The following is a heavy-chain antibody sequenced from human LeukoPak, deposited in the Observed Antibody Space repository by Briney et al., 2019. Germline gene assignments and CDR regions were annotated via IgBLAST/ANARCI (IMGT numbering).Heavy chain of an antibody. CDR2: INPNSGGT. J-gene: IGHJ4*02. CDR3: ARDLERSGSYYGIYGYYFDY. CDR1: GYTFTGYY. D-gene: IGHD1-26*01. V-gene: IGHV1-2*02. Sequence: GASVKVSCKASGYTFTGYYMHWVRQAPGQGLEWMGWINPNSGGTNYAQKFQGRVTMTRDTSISTAYMELSRLRSDDTAVYYCARDLERSGSYYGIYGYYFDYWGQGTLVTVSS.